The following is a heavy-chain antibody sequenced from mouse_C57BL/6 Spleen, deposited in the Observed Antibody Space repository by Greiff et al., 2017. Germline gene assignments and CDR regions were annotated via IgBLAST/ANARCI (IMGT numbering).Heavy chain of an antibody. CDR3: AREGTKSWCAY. J-gene: IGHJ3*01. D-gene: IGHD3-3*01. Sequence: EVQRVESGGGLVKPGGSLKLSCAASGFTFRDYGMHWVRQAPEKGLEWVAYISSGSSTIYYADTVKGRFTISRDKSKNTLFLQMTSLRSEDTAMYYCAREGTKSWCAYWGQGTLVTVSA. V-gene: IGHV5-17*01. CDR2: ISSGSSTI. CDR1: GFTFRDYG.